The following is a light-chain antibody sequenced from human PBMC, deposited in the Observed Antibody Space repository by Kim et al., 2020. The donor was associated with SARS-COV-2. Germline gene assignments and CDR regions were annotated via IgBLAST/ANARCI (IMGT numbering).Light chain of an antibody. CDR2: DVI. CDR3: SSFTSSNTVV. CDR1: SSDVGGYNS. Sequence: QSALTQPASVSGSPGQSISISCTGTSSDVGGYNSVSWYQQHPGKAPKLMIYDVIKRPSGVSNRFSGSKSGNTASLTISGLQAEDEADYSCSSFTSSNTVVFGGGTQLTVL. J-gene: IGLJ2*01. V-gene: IGLV2-14*01.